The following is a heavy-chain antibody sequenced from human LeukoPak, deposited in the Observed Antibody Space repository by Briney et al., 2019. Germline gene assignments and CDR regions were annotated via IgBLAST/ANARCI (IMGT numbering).Heavy chain of an antibody. CDR3: ARSGFGSGISFDL. CDR2: INPNSGGT. D-gene: IGHD3-10*01. CDR1: GYTFTGNY. V-gene: IGHV1-2*02. J-gene: IGHJ5*02. Sequence: ASVKVSCKASGYTFTGNYMHWVRQAPGQGLEWMGWINPNSGGTNYAQKFQGRVTMTRDTSITTAYMELSSLRSEDTAVYYCARSGFGSGISFDLWGQGTLVTVSS.